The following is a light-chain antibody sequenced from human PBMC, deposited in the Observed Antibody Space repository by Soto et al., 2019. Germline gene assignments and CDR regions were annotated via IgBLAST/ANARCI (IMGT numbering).Light chain of an antibody. CDR3: QQYYNWPWT. V-gene: IGKV3-15*01. CDR1: QSISSS. Sequence: EIVMTQSPATLSVSPGERVALSCRASQSISSSLAWYQQKPGQAPRLLIYFASARATGIPARFSGSGSGTEFTLTIRSLQSEDFAVYYCQQYYNWPWTFGQGTKVEIK. J-gene: IGKJ1*01. CDR2: FAS.